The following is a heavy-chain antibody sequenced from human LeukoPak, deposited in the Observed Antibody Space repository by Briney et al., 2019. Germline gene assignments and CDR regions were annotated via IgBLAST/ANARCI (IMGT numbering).Heavy chain of an antibody. V-gene: IGHV3-66*02. J-gene: IGHJ4*02. CDR1: GFTVSSNY. CDR2: IYSGGST. Sequence: PGGSLRLSCAASGFTVSSNYMSWVRRAPGKGLEWVSVIYSGGSTYYADSVKGRFTISRDNSKNTLYLQMNSLRAEDTAVYYCARDSSSWRQDFDYWGQGTLVTVSS. D-gene: IGHD6-13*01. CDR3: ARDSSSWRQDFDY.